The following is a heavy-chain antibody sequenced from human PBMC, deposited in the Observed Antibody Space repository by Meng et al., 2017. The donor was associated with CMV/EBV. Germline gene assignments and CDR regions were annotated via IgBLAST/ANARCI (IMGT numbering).Heavy chain of an antibody. D-gene: IGHD3-22*01. Sequence: CTASGFTFSSYTLNWVRQAPGKGLEWVLSITSTSTYRHYADSLKGRFTISRDNAKSSLYLQMNSLRADDTAVYYCAREGGYDTALDYWGQGTLVTVSS. CDR2: ITSTSTYR. CDR3: AREGGYDTALDY. CDR1: GFTFSSYT. J-gene: IGHJ4*02. V-gene: IGHV3-21*01.